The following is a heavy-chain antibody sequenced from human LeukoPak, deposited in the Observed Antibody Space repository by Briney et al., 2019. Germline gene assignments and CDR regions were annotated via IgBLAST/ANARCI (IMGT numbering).Heavy chain of an antibody. Sequence: SQTLSLTCTVSSGSISGFYWNWIRHPPGKGLEWIGYIHYSGSTNYNPSLRSRVTISVDTSKNQFSLRLSSVTAADTAVYYCAACSSYYDSSGYYPWWGQGTLVTVSS. CDR3: AACSSYYDSSGYYPW. D-gene: IGHD3-22*01. CDR2: IHYSGST. V-gene: IGHV4-59*01. CDR1: SGSISGFY. J-gene: IGHJ4*02.